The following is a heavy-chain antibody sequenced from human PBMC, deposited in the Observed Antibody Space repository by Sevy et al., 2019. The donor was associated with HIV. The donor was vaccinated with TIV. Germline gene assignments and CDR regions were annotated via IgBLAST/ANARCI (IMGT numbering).Heavy chain of an antibody. Sequence: GGYLRLSCAASGFTFSSYWMSWVRQAPGKGLERVANIKQDGSEKYYVDSVKGRFTISRDNAKNSLYLQMNSLRAEDTALYYCARDSAGRFDYWGQGTLVTVSS. CDR2: IKQDGSEK. V-gene: IGHV3-7*01. J-gene: IGHJ4*02. D-gene: IGHD6-25*01. CDR1: GFTFSSYW. CDR3: ARDSAGRFDY.